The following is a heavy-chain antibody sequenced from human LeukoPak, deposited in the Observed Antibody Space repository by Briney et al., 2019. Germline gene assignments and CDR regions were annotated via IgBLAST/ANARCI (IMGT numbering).Heavy chain of an antibody. J-gene: IGHJ4*02. CDR3: AREAMVSGD. V-gene: IGHV1-46*01. Sequence: ASVKVSCKASGYTFTNSYIHWVRQAPGQVLEWMGLINPDGGNTNYAQNFQGRVTMTRDMSTSTVYMELSSLRSEDTAVYYCAREAMVSGDWGQGTLVTVSS. D-gene: IGHD5-18*01. CDR1: GYTFTNSY. CDR2: INPDGGNT.